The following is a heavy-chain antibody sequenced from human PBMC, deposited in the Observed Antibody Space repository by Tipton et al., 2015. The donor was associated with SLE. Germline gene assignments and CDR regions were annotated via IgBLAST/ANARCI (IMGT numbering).Heavy chain of an antibody. CDR3: AKISY. J-gene: IGHJ4*02. CDR2: IYSGGST. Sequence: SLRLSCAASGFTFSSFAMSWVRQAPGKGLEWVSVIYSGGSTYYADSVKGRFTISRANTKNTLYLQMNSLRAEDTAVYYCAKISYWGQGTLVTVSS. CDR1: GFTFSSFA. V-gene: IGHV3-23*03.